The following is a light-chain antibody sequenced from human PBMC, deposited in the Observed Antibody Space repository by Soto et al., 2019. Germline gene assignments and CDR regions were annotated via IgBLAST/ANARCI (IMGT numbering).Light chain of an antibody. CDR2: DVT. CDR1: SSDVGGFNY. J-gene: IGLJ1*01. Sequence: QSALTQPASVSGSPEQSITISCTGTSSDVGGFNYVSWYQQHPGKAPKLMIYDVTNRPSGVSYRFSGSKSGNTASLTISGLQAEDEADYYCNSYTSSSTDVFGTGTKVTVL. CDR3: NSYTSSSTDV. V-gene: IGLV2-14*03.